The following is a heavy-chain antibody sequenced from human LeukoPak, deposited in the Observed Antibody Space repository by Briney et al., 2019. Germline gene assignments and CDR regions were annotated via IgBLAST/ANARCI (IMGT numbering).Heavy chain of an antibody. CDR1: GGSISSSSYY. Sequence: PSETLSLTCTVPGGSISSSSYYWGWIRQPPGKGLEWIGSMYYSGSTYYNPSLKSRFTISVDTSKNPFSLKLSSVTAADTAVYYCARTTEGGYTYGYFYYYYMDVWGKGTTVTISS. CDR2: MYYSGST. V-gene: IGHV4-39*07. J-gene: IGHJ6*03. D-gene: IGHD5-18*01. CDR3: ARTTEGGYTYGYFYYYYMDV.